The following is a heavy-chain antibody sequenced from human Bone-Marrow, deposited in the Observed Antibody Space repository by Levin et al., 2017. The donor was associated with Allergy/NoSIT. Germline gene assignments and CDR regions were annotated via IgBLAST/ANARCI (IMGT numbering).Heavy chain of an antibody. CDR3: AKDLGEG. Sequence: PGGSLRPSCEASGFSFSSYWMTWVRQAPGKGLEWVANIKQDGREKYYVDSVKGRFTISRDNAKNSLYLQMNSLRVEDTAVYYCAKDLGEGWGQGTLVTVSS. D-gene: IGHD3-16*01. CDR1: GFSFSSYW. CDR2: IKQDGREK. V-gene: IGHV3-7*01. J-gene: IGHJ4*02.